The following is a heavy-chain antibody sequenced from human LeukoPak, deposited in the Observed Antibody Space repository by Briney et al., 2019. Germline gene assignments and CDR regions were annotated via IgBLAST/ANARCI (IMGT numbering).Heavy chain of an antibody. Sequence: GASVKVSCKASGYTFTGYYMHWVRQAPGQGLEWMRWINPNSGGTNYAQKFQGRVTMTRDTSISTAYMELSRLRSDDTAVYYCARNDMTTVTTWLVDYWGQGTLVTVSS. J-gene: IGHJ4*02. D-gene: IGHD4-17*01. CDR2: INPNSGGT. CDR1: GYTFTGYY. V-gene: IGHV1-2*02. CDR3: ARNDMTTVTTWLVDY.